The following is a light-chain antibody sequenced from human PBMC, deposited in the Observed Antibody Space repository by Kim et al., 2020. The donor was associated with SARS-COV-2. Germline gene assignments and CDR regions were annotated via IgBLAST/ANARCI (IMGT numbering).Light chain of an antibody. CDR3: QQYGSSYT. J-gene: IGKJ2*01. Sequence: EIVLTQSPGTLSLSPGEGATLSCRASQSVTSSYLAWYQQKPGRAPRLLIYGASSTATGIPDRFSGSGSGTDFTLTISRLEPEDFAVYYCQQYGSSYTFGQGTKLEI. V-gene: IGKV3-20*01. CDR2: GAS. CDR1: QSVTSSY.